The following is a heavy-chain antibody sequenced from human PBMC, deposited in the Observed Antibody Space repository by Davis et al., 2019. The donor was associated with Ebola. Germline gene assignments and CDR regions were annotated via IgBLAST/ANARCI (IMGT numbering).Heavy chain of an antibody. V-gene: IGHV3-7*01. CDR3: TRGDRGGSGER. CDR1: GFTFSTSF. CDR2: IKGDGSDK. Sequence: GESLKISCAASGFTFSTSFMRWVWQSPERGLECLASIKGDGSDKYYVDSVKGRFTISRDNTKNSVYLQMSSLRGDDTAIYYCTRGDRGGSGERWGQGTLVTVSS. D-gene: IGHD3-10*01. J-gene: IGHJ4*02.